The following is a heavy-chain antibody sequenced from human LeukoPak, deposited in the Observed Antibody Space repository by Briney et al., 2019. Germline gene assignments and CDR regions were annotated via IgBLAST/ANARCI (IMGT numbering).Heavy chain of an antibody. CDR1: GFTFSSYE. V-gene: IGHV3-48*03. J-gene: IGHJ5*02. D-gene: IGHD3-10*01. CDR2: ISSSGSTI. CDR3: AKDSQLWFGESNWFDP. Sequence: GGSLRLSCAASGFTFSSYEMNWVRQAPGKGLEWVSYISSSGSTIYYADSVKGRFTISRDNAKNSLYLQMNSLRAEDTALYYCAKDSQLWFGESNWFDPWGQGTLVTVSS.